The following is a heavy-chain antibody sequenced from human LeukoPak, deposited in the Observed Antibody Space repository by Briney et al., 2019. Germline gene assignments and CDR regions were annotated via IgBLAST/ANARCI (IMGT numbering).Heavy chain of an antibody. V-gene: IGHV1-46*01. CDR2: INPSGGST. Sequence: ASVKVSCKASGYTFTSYYMHWVRQAPGQGLEWMGIINPSGGSTSYAQKFQGRVTMTRDTSTSTVYVELSSLRSEDTAVYYCARDSSGWHPFDYWGQGTLVTVSS. CDR1: GYTFTSYY. CDR3: ARDSSGWHPFDY. D-gene: IGHD6-19*01. J-gene: IGHJ4*02.